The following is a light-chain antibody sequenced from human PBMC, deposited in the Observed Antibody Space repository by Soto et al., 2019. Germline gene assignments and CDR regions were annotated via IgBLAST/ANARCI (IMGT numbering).Light chain of an antibody. CDR1: DSNIGRNA. CDR2: RNT. CDR3: AVWDDSVNAPV. Sequence: QSVLTQPPSASGTPGQRVTISCSGSDSNIGRNAVDWYQQVPGTAPELLIHRNTERPSGVPDRFSGSKSGTSASLAVSGLQSQDEADYYCAVWDDSVNAPVFGGGTKLTVL. J-gene: IGLJ2*01. V-gene: IGLV1-44*01.